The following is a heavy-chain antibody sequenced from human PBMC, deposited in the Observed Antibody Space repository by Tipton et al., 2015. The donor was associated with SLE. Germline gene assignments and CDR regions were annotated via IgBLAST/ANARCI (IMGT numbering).Heavy chain of an antibody. CDR3: ARDPDTSYFDY. CDR2: ISSSSSTI. D-gene: IGHD3-3*01. J-gene: IGHJ4*02. CDR1: GFTFSSYS. V-gene: IGHV3-48*01. Sequence: GSLRLSCAASGFTFSSYSMNWVRQAPGKGLEWVSYISSSSSTIYYADPVKGRFTISRDNAKNSLYLPMNSLRAEDTAVYYCARDPDTSYFDYWGQGTLVTVSS.